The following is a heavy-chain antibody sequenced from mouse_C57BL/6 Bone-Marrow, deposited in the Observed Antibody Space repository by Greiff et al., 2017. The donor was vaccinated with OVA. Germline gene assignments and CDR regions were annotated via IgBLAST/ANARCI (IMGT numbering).Heavy chain of an antibody. CDR1: GYTFTDYY. CDR2: IFPGSGST. D-gene: IGHD1-1*01. J-gene: IGHJ3*01. Sequence: VEPGASVKISCKASGYTFTDYYINWVKQRPGQGLEWIGWIFPGSGSTYYNEKFKGKATLTVDKSSSTAYMLLSSLTSEDSAVYFCARDSPYYYGSSWFAYWGQGTLVTVSA. CDR3: ARDSPYYYGSSWFAY. V-gene: IGHV1-75*01.